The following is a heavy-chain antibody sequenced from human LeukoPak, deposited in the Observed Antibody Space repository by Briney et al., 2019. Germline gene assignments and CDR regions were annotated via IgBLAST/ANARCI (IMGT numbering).Heavy chain of an antibody. CDR2: IYYSGST. CDR1: GGSISSYY. D-gene: IGHD3-22*01. J-gene: IGHJ4*02. V-gene: IGHV4-59*01. CDR3: ARVQYSPTDVVCYDSSGYYPVYFDY. Sequence: PSETLSLTCTVSGGSISSYYWSWIRQPPGKGLEWIGYIYYSGSTNYNPSLKSRVTISVDTSKNQFSLKLSSVTAADTAVYYCARVQYSPTDVVCYDSSGYYPVYFDYWGQGTLVTVSS.